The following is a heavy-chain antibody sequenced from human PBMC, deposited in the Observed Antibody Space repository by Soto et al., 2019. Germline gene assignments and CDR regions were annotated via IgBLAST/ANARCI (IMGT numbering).Heavy chain of an antibody. V-gene: IGHV4-39*01. D-gene: IGHD3-10*01. J-gene: IGHJ5*02. CDR1: GNSINSRGYY. Sequence: SPTQSLTHTLSGNSINSRGYYWGWIRQPPGKGLEWIGSMFYGVSTYYNPSLQSRLTISLDTSNNQFSLKMTSVTAADTAMYFCTRAERFPRSWFDPWGQGTQVTVSS. CDR2: MFYGVST. CDR3: TRAERFPRSWFDP.